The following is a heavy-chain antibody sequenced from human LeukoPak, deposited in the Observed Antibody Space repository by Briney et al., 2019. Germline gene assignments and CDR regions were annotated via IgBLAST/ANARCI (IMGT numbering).Heavy chain of an antibody. CDR3: ARDSGPLRFLEWLFGTLDY. D-gene: IGHD3-3*01. J-gene: IGHJ4*02. Sequence: GGSLRLSCAASGFTFSSYSMNWVRQAPGKGLEWVSYISSSSSTIYYADSVKGRFTISRDNAKNSLYLQMNSLRAEDTAVYYCARDSGPLRFLEWLFGTLDYWGQGTLVTVSS. CDR1: GFTFSSYS. CDR2: ISSSSSTI. V-gene: IGHV3-48*01.